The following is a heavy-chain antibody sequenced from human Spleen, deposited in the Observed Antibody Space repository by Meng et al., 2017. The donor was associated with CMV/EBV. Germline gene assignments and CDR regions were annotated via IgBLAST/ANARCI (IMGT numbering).Heavy chain of an antibody. Sequence: SETLSLTCTVSDGSISSDTYYWSWIRQYPGKGLEWIGYIYYSGSTYYNPYLKNRVTISVDTSKNQFSLKLTSVTAADTAVYYCAREGYTSSRPFDYWGLGTLVTVSS. D-gene: IGHD6-13*01. CDR1: DGSISSDTYY. J-gene: IGHJ4*02. V-gene: IGHV4-31*03. CDR2: IYYSGST. CDR3: AREGYTSSRPFDY.